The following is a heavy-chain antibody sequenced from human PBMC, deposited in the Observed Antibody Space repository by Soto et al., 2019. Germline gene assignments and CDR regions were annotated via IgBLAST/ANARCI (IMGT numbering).Heavy chain of an antibody. J-gene: IGHJ4*02. CDR2: IDWDDDK. CDR3: ARILISRGPYFDY. CDR1: GFSLRTSEMC. D-gene: IGHD3-10*01. V-gene: IGHV2-70*11. Sequence: SGPTLVNPTQTLTLTCTFSGFSLRTSEMCVSWIRQPPGKALEWLARIDWDDDKYYSTSLKTRLTISKDTSKNQVALTMTNMDPVDTATYYCARILISRGPYFDYWGQGTLVNVS.